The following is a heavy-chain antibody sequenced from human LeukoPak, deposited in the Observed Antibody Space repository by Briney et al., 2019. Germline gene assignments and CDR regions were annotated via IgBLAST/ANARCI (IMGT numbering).Heavy chain of an antibody. V-gene: IGHV3-23*01. CDR3: AKQMSTVTFTPFDY. D-gene: IGHD4-17*01. Sequence: PGGSLRLSCAASGFTLRSHGMSWVRQAPGKGLEWVSGISGSGGSTYYVDSVKGRFTISRDNSKNTLYLQMNSLRADDTAVYYCAKQMSTVTFTPFDYWGQGTLVTVSS. CDR2: ISGSGGST. J-gene: IGHJ4*02. CDR1: GFTLRSHG.